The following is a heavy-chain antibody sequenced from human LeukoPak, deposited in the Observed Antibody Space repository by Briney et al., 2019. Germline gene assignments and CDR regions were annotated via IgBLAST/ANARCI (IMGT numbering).Heavy chain of an antibody. CDR3: ARVGATNYYHYYYMDV. V-gene: IGHV4-39*01. CDR1: GGSISSSNYY. D-gene: IGHD1-26*01. Sequence: SETLSLTCADSGGSISSSNYYWGWIRQPPGKGLEWIGSMYYSGSTYYNPSLKSRVTMSVDTSKNQFSLKLSSVTAADTAVYYCARVGATNYYHYYYMDVWGKGTTVTVSS. J-gene: IGHJ6*03. CDR2: MYYSGST.